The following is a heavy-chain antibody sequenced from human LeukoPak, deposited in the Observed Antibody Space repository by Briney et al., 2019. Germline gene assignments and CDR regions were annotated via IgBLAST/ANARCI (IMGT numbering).Heavy chain of an antibody. D-gene: IGHD3-22*01. CDR2: INWNGGST. Sequence: GGSLRLSCAASGFTFDDYGMSWVRQAPGKGLEWVSGINWNGGSTGYADSVKGRFTISRDNAKNSLYLQMNSLRAEDTALYYCARGGTYYYDSSGYTPMRAIDYWGQGTLVAVSS. V-gene: IGHV3-20*04. CDR3: ARGGTYYYDSSGYTPMRAIDY. J-gene: IGHJ4*02. CDR1: GFTFDDYG.